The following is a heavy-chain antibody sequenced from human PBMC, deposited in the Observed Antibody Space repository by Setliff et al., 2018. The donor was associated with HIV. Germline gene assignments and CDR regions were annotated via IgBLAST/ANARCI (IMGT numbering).Heavy chain of an antibody. J-gene: IGHJ5*02. CDR2: IYASGTT. V-gene: IGHV4-4*09. D-gene: IGHD2-21*02. CDR1: VGSVSIYH. Sequence: SETLSLTCPVSVGSVSIYHLSWLRQSPGKGLECIGYIYASGTTQYNPSLESRATISLDTSKNQISLKLKSVTAADTAMYYCARVFPVVTAEDNRFDPWGQGTLVTVSS. CDR3: ARVFPVVTAEDNRFDP.